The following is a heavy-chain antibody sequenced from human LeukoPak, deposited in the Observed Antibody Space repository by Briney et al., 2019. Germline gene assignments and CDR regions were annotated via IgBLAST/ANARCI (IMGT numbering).Heavy chain of an antibody. J-gene: IGHJ4*02. CDR2: INPNSGGT. D-gene: IGHD1-14*01. Sequence: ASVKVSCTASGYTFTGYYMHWVRQAPGQGLEWMGWINPNSGGTNYAQKFQGRVTMTRDTSISTAYMEVSRLRFDDTAMYYCARDLRTSELIYWGQGTLVTVSS. CDR3: ARDLRTSELIY. CDR1: GYTFTGYY. V-gene: IGHV1-2*02.